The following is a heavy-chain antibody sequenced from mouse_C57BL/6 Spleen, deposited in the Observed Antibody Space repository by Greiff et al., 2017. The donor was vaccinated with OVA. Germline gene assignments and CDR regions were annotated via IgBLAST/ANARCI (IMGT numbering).Heavy chain of an antibody. Sequence: EVKLMESGGGLVKPGGSLKLSCAASGFTFSDYGMHWVRQAPEKGLEWVAYISSGSSTIYYADTVKGRFTISRDNAKNTLFLQMTSLRSEDTAMYYCARPRTTLPYFDYWGQGTTLTVSS. V-gene: IGHV5-17*01. CDR3: ARPRTTLPYFDY. D-gene: IGHD2-10*01. CDR1: GFTFSDYG. J-gene: IGHJ2*01. CDR2: ISSGSSTI.